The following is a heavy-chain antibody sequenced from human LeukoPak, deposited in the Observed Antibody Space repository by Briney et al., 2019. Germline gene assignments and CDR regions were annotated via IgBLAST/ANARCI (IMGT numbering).Heavy chain of an antibody. CDR2: ISYDGSNK. CDR1: GFTFSSYA. CDR3: ARDHGGDY. D-gene: IGHD3-3*01. J-gene: IGHJ4*02. V-gene: IGHV3-30-3*01. Sequence: GGSLRLSCAASGFTFSSYAMHWVRQAPGKGLEWVAVISYDGSNKYYADSVKGRFTIPRDNSKNTLYLQMNSLRAEDTAVYYCARDHGGDYWGQGTLVTVSS.